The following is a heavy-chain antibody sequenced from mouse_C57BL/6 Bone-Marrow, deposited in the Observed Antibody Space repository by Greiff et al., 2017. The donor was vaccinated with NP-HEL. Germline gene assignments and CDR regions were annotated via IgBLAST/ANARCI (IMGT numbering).Heavy chain of an antibody. CDR1: GYSFTGYY. J-gene: IGHJ1*03. CDR3: AREGRRWYFDV. D-gene: IGHD3-3*01. CDR2: INPSTGGT. V-gene: IGHV1-42*01. Sequence: VHVKQSGPELVKPGASVKISCKASGYSFTGYYMNWVKQSPEKSLEWIGEINPSTGGTTYNQKFKAKATLTVDKSSSTAYMQLKSLTSEDSAVYYCAREGRRWYFDVWGTGTTVTVSS.